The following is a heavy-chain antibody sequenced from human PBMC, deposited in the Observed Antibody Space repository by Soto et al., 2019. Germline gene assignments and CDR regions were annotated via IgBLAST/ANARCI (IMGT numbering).Heavy chain of an antibody. CDR2: ISSSSSTI. Sequence: GGSHRLSCTASGFNFRSYSMNWVRQAPGKGLEWVSYISSSSSTIYYADSVKGRFTISRDNAKNSLYLQMNSLRAEDTAVYYCARGLRECSGGSCYSDDAFDIWGQGTMVTVSS. V-gene: IGHV3-48*01. CDR1: GFNFRSYS. D-gene: IGHD2-15*01. CDR3: ARGLRECSGGSCYSDDAFDI. J-gene: IGHJ3*02.